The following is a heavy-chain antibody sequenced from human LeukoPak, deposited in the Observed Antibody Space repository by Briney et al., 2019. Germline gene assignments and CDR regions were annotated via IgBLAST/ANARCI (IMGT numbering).Heavy chain of an antibody. CDR1: GYTFSGYW. J-gene: IGHJ4*02. CDR3: ARQNRYCSSTNCYGDLDY. Sequence: GESLKISCRGSGYTFSGYWIAWVRQMPGKGLDWMGIIFPDDSDTTYSPSFQGQVTMSADKSISTAYLQWSSLKASDTAMYYCARQNRYCSSTNCYGDLDYWGQGSLVTVSS. V-gene: IGHV5-51*01. CDR2: IFPDDSDT. D-gene: IGHD2-2*01.